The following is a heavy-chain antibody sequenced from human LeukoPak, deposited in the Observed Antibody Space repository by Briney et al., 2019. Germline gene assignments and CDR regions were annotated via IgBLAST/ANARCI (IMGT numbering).Heavy chain of an antibody. D-gene: IGHD3-10*01. CDR1: GGTFSSYA. V-gene: IGHV1-69*13. CDR3: ARGRTDYYGSGSPMAEYFQH. Sequence: SVKVSCEASGGTFSSYAISWVRQAPGQGLEWMGGIIPIFGTANYAQKFQGRVTITADESTSTAYMELSSLRSEDTAVYYCARGRTDYYGSGSPMAEYFQHWGQGTLVTVSS. CDR2: IIPIFGTA. J-gene: IGHJ1*01.